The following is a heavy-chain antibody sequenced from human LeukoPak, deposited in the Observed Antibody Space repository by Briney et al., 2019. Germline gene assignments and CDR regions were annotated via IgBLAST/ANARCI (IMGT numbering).Heavy chain of an antibody. CDR3: ARGYRYYYDSSGYPEFDYFDY. J-gene: IGHJ4*02. D-gene: IGHD3-22*01. Sequence: SVKVSCKASGGTFISYAISWVRQAAGQGLEWMGGIIPIFGTANYAQKFQGRVTITTDESTSTAYMELSSLRSEDAAVYYCARGYRYYYDSSGYPEFDYFDYWGQGTLVTVSS. CDR1: GGTFISYA. CDR2: IIPIFGTA. V-gene: IGHV1-69*05.